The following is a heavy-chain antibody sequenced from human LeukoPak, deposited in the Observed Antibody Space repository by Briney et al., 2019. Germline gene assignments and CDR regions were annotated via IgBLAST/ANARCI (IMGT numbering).Heavy chain of an antibody. CDR2: ISSSGSTI. Sequence: PGGSLRLSCAASGFTSSAYYMSWIRKAPGKGLEWVSYISSSGSTIYYADSVKGRFTISRDNAKNSLYLQMNSLRAEDTAVYYCARVPKASRWELNWGFDYWGQGTLVTVSS. D-gene: IGHD1-26*01. V-gene: IGHV3-11*01. CDR1: GFTSSAYY. J-gene: IGHJ4*02. CDR3: ARVPKASRWELNWGFDY.